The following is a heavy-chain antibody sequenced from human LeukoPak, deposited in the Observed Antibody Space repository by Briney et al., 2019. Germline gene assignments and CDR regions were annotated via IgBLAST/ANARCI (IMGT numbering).Heavy chain of an antibody. CDR1: GYSISSGYF. CDR3: ARDLEVRGVIAYRRTRPNNWFDP. D-gene: IGHD3-10*01. Sequence: SETLTLTCAVSGYSISSGYFWGWIRQPPGKGVEWIENIYRSGSTYYDPSLRSRVTISVDTSKNQFSLKLSSVTAADTAVYHCARDLEVRGVIAYRRTRPNNWFDPWGQGTLVTVSS. CDR2: IYRSGST. J-gene: IGHJ5*02. V-gene: IGHV4-38-2*02.